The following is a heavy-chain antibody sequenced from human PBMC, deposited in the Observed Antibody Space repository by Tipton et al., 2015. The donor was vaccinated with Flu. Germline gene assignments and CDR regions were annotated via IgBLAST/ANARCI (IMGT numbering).Heavy chain of an antibody. CDR1: GFTVSSNY. J-gene: IGHJ3*02. D-gene: IGHD3-22*01. Sequence: SLRLSCAASGFTVSSNYMSWVRQAPGKGLEWVSVIWHDGSKQYYADSVKGRFTISRDNSMSTLYLRMNSLRAEDTAVYYCTRSYYYDSSGYDAFDIWGQGTMVTVSS. CDR2: IWHDGSKQ. V-gene: IGHV3-33*08. CDR3: TRSYYYDSSGYDAFDI.